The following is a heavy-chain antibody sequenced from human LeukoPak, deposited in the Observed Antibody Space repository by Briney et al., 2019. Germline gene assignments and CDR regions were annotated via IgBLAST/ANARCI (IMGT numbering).Heavy chain of an antibody. J-gene: IGHJ4*02. CDR1: GFTFSSFE. Sequence: PGGSLRLSCAAAGFTFSSFEMIWVRQAPGKGLEWVSYISSSGSTISYAEYVKGRFTISRDNAKNSLDLQMNSLRAEDTAVYYCARGTNGAIDYWGQGTLVTVSS. CDR3: ARGTNGAIDY. CDR2: ISSSGSTI. V-gene: IGHV3-48*03. D-gene: IGHD2-8*01.